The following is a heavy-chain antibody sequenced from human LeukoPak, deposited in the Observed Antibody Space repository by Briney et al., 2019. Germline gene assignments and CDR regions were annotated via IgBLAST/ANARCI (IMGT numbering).Heavy chain of an antibody. D-gene: IGHD4-11*01. Sequence: SQTLSLTCAISGDSVSSTSAAWNWIRPSPSRGLEWLGRTYYRSKWYNDYAVSVKSRIIVNPDTSKNQFSLQLTSVTPEDTAVYFCARDRRTTSYYFDYWGQGTLVTVSS. CDR2: TYYRSKWYN. V-gene: IGHV6-1*01. J-gene: IGHJ4*02. CDR3: ARDRRTTSYYFDY. CDR1: GDSVSSTSAA.